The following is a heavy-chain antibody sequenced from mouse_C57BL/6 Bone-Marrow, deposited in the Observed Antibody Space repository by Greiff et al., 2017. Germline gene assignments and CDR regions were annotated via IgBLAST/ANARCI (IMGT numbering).Heavy chain of an antibody. D-gene: IGHD2-4*01. CDR3: SREDYPRMFAY. CDR2: VYPYNGGT. V-gene: IGHV1-36*01. J-gene: IGHJ3*01. Sequence: VHVKQSGPVLVKPGPSVKISCKASGFTFTDYYMHWVKQSHGKSLEWIGLVYPYNGGTSYNQKFKGKATLTVDTASSTAYMELNSLTSEDSAVYYCSREDYPRMFAYWGQGTLVTVSA. CDR1: GFTFTDYY.